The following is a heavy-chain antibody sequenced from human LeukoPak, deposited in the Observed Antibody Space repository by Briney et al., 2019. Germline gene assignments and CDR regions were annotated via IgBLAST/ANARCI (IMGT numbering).Heavy chain of an antibody. V-gene: IGHV1-69*05. CDR3: ARSPHSYNWNPTAFDY. J-gene: IGHJ4*02. D-gene: IGHD1-20*01. CDR2: IFPIFGTA. CDR1: GGTFSSYA. Sequence: GSSVKVSCKASGGTFSSYASSGVRQARGQGRAGMGGIFPIFGTAKYAQKFKGRVTITTDESTSTAYMELSSLRSEYTAVYYCARSPHSYNWNPTAFDYWGQGTLVTVSS.